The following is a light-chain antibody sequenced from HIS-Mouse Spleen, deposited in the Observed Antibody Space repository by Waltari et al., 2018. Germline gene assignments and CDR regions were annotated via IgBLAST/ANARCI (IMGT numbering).Light chain of an antibody. CDR3: SSYTSSSTWV. CDR1: SSDVGGYNY. Sequence: QSALTQPASVSGSPGQSITISCTGPSSDVGGYNYVSWYQQHPGKAPKLMIYEVNNRPSGVSNRFSGYKSGNTASLTISGLQAEDEADYYCSSYTSSSTWVFGGGTKLTVL. CDR2: EVN. J-gene: IGLJ3*02. V-gene: IGLV2-14*01.